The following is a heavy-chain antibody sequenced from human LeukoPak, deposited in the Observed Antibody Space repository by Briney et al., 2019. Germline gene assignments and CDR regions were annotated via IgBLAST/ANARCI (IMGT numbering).Heavy chain of an antibody. V-gene: IGHV3-23*01. D-gene: IGHD3-10*01. J-gene: IGHJ4*02. CDR3: AKDLSPDPLWPKPDY. CDR1: GFNFSMFV. Sequence: PGGSLRHPRAASGFNFSMFVMRWVHQAPGKGRAWVSSISARNGNTYYADSVKGRFTISRDNSKNTLYLQMNSLRAEDTAVYFCAKDLSPDPLWPKPDYWGQGTLVTVS. CDR2: ISARNGNT.